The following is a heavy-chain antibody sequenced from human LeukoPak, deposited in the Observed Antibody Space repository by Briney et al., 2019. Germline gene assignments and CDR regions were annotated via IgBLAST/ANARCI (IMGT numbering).Heavy chain of an antibody. D-gene: IGHD3-10*01. Sequence: TGGSLRLSCAASGFTVSSNYMSWVRQAPGKGLEWVSVIYSGGSTYCADSVKGRFTISRDNSKNTLYLQMNSLRAEDTAVYYCARDSGVRGVSPAFDCWGQGTLVTVSS. J-gene: IGHJ4*02. CDR1: GFTVSSNY. V-gene: IGHV3-53*01. CDR3: ARDSGVRGVSPAFDC. CDR2: IYSGGST.